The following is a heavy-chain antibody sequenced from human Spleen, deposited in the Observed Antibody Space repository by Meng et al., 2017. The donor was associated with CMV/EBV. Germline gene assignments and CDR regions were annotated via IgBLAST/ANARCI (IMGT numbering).Heavy chain of an antibody. Sequence: GGSLRLSCAASGFTFSTYWMSWVRQAPGKGLEYVSAISTTGGSTFYADSVRGRFTISRDNSKNTLYLQMKSLRTEDTALYYCAKSRLVGATTDYWGQGTLVTVSS. J-gene: IGHJ4*02. CDR2: ISTTGGST. D-gene: IGHD1-26*01. V-gene: IGHV3-64*02. CDR1: GFTFSTYW. CDR3: AKSRLVGATTDY.